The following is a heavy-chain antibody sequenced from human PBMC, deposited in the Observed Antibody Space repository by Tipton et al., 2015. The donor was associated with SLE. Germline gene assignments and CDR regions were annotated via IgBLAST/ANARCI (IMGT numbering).Heavy chain of an antibody. J-gene: IGHJ4*02. Sequence: TLSLTCTVSGGSVSSNYWSWIRQPPGKGLEWIGYIDYRDITNYNPSLKSRVTMSVDTSKNQISLKLSSVTAADTAVYYCARDVAPAAVPLFEYWGQGTLVTVSS. CDR2: IDYRDIT. D-gene: IGHD2-2*01. CDR3: ARDVAPAAVPLFEY. CDR1: GGSVSSNY. V-gene: IGHV4-59*02.